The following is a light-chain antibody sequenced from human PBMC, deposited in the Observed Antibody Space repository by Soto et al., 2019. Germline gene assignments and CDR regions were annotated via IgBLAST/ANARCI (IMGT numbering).Light chain of an antibody. J-gene: IGKJ4*01. V-gene: IGKV3-20*01. Sequence: EVVLTQSPGTLSLSPGERATLSCRSSQSVNSDYLAWYQQKFGQAPRLLIYGASTRATGTPHRFSGSGSGTDFTLTISRLEPEDSAVYYCQQYGSSPLTFGGGTKV. CDR3: QQYGSSPLT. CDR2: GAS. CDR1: QSVNSDY.